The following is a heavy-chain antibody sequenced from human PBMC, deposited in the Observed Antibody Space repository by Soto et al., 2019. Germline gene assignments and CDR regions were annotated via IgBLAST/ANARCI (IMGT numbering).Heavy chain of an antibody. CDR3: ASSYFYDSGGYYPFDY. CDR1: GFSFSTYA. D-gene: IGHD3-22*01. V-gene: IGHV3-30-3*01. Sequence: QVQLVESGGGVVQPGTSLRLSCAASGFSFSTYAMYWVRQAPGRGLEWVAVISDDGNTKYYADSVKGRITISRDNSRNTLYLQIYSLRIEDAAVYYCASSYFYDSGGYYPFDYWAREPWSPSPQ. CDR2: ISDDGNTK. J-gene: IGHJ4*02.